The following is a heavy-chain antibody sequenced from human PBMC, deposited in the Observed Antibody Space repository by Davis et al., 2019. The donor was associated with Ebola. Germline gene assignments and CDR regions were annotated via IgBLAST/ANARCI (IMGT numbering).Heavy chain of an antibody. Sequence: PGGPLRLSCAASGFTVSSNYMSWVRQAPGKGLEWVSVIYSGGSTYYADSVKGRFTISRDNSKNTLYLQMNSLRAEDTAVYYCARGEGVAGTCCPYYYGMDVWGQGTTVTVSS. CDR3: ARGEGVAGTCCPYYYGMDV. V-gene: IGHV3-66*01. J-gene: IGHJ6*02. CDR1: GFTVSSNY. D-gene: IGHD6-19*01. CDR2: IYSGGST.